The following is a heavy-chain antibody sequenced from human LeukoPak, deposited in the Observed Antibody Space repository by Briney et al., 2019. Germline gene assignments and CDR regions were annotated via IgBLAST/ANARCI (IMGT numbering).Heavy chain of an antibody. Sequence: ASVKVSCKASGYTFSSYDINWVRQATGQGLEWMGWMNPNSGDRGYAQKFQGRVTITRNTSISTAYMELSSLRSEDTAVYYCARSSIIAAAGPYYFDYWGQGTLVTVSS. J-gene: IGHJ4*02. CDR2: MNPNSGDR. CDR1: GYTFSSYD. D-gene: IGHD6-13*01. CDR3: ARSSIIAAAGPYYFDY. V-gene: IGHV1-8*03.